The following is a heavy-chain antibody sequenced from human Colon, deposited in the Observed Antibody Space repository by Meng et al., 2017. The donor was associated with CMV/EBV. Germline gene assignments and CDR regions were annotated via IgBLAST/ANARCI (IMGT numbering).Heavy chain of an antibody. V-gene: IGHV4-59*01. D-gene: IGHD3-10*01. CDR1: GGSISSYY. Sequence: SETLSLTCTVSGGSISSYYWSWIRQPPGKGLEWIGYIYYSGSTNYNPSLKSRVTISVDTSKNQFSLKLSSVTAADTAVYYCARSTIQSFAYGLNVWGLGTTVTVSS. CDR2: IYYSGST. CDR3: ARSTIQSFAYGLNV. J-gene: IGHJ6*02.